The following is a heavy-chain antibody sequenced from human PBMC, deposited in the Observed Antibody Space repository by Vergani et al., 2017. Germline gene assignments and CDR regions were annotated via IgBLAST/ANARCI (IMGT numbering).Heavy chain of an antibody. CDR1: GYSITSGYY. J-gene: IGHJ5*02. CDR3: ARDLSDPYGEGNWFDP. V-gene: IGHV4-31*03. Sequence: QVQLLESGPGLLKPSETLSLTCSVSGYSITSGYYWGWIRQHPGKGLEWIGYIYYSGSTYYNPSLKSRVTISVDTSKNQFSLKLSSVTAADTAVYYCARDLSDPYGEGNWFDPWGQGTLVTVSS. D-gene: IGHD4-17*01. CDR2: IYYSGST.